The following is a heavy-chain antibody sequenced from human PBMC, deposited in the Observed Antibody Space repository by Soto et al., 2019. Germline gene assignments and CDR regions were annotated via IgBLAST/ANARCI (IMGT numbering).Heavy chain of an antibody. CDR2: IDHSGTT. CDR3: DGGKFYAFDI. J-gene: IGHJ3*02. CDR1: GVSISIPNW. Sequence: QAQLQESGPGLVKPSGTLSLTCAVSGVSISIPNWWAWVREAPGKGMEWIGEIDHSGTTNYNPTLNSRVTISRDRSHNQFSQRLTSVAAADTAVYFCDGGKFYAFDIWGRGTMVTVSS. D-gene: IGHD3-16*01. V-gene: IGHV4-4*02.